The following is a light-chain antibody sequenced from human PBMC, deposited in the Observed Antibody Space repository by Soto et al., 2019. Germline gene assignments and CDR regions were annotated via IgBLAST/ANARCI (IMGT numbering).Light chain of an antibody. CDR1: QDITNY. CDR3: QQYNNLPST. J-gene: IGKJ3*01. V-gene: IGKV1-33*01. Sequence: DIQMTQSPSSLSASVGDRVTITCQASQDITNYLNWYQQKPGKAPKLLIYDASNLETGVPSRFTGGGSGTDFTFTITNLQPEDIATYYCQQYNNLPSTFGPGTKVDFK. CDR2: DAS.